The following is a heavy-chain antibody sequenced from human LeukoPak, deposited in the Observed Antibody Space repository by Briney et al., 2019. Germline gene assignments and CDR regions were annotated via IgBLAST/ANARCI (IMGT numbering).Heavy chain of an antibody. CDR2: ISGSGGST. Sequence: GGSLRLSCAASGFTFSSYAMSWVRQAPGKGLEWVSAISGSGGSTYYADSVKGRFTISRDNAKNSLYLQMNSLRAEDTAVYYCARGILTGYYFDYWGQGTLVTVSS. CDR1: GFTFSSYA. V-gene: IGHV3-23*01. J-gene: IGHJ4*02. CDR3: ARGILTGYYFDY. D-gene: IGHD3-9*01.